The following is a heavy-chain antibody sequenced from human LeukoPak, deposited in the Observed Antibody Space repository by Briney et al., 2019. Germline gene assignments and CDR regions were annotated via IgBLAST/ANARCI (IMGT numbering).Heavy chain of an antibody. J-gene: IGHJ6*02. D-gene: IGHD4-11*01. CDR2: ISAYNGNT. V-gene: IGHV1-18*01. Sequence: GASAKVSCKASGYTFTSYGISWVRQAPGQGLEWMGWISAYNGNTNYAQKLQGRVTMTTDTSTSTAYMELRSLRSDDTAVYYCARDCLSNYYYYYGMDVWGQGTTVTVSS. CDR3: ARDCLSNYYYYYGMDV. CDR1: GYTFTSYG.